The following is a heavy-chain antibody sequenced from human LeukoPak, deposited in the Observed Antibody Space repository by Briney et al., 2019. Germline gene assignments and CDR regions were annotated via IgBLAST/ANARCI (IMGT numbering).Heavy chain of an antibody. V-gene: IGHV4-59*01. CDR3: AGGNLRFPDH. CDR2: IFYSGST. J-gene: IGHJ4*02. CDR1: GGSISSYY. Sequence: SETLSLTCTVSGGSISSYYWSWIRQPPGKGLEWIGCIFYSGSTNYDPSLKSRVTISVDTSKNQFSLKLSSVTAADTAVYYCAGGNLRFPDHWGRGTLVTVSS. D-gene: IGHD5-12*01.